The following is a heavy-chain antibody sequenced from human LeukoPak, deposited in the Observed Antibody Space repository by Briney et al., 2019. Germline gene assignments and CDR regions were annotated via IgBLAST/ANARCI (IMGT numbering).Heavy chain of an antibody. J-gene: IGHJ3*02. CDR3: ARGGYYDSSGYPNDAFDI. CDR2: IYYSGST. Sequence: KPSETLSLTCSVSGGSISSNSYYWGWIRQPPGKGLEWIRSIYYSGSTYYNPSLKSRVTISVDTSKNQFSLKLSSVTAADTAVYYCARGGYYDSSGYPNDAFDIWGQGTMVTVSS. CDR1: GGSISSNSYY. D-gene: IGHD3-22*01. V-gene: IGHV4-39*07.